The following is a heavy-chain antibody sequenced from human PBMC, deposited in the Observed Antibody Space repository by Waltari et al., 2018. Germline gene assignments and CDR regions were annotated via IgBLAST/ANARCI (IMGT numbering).Heavy chain of an antibody. CDR3: ARERPPYYDFWSPYAFDI. V-gene: IGHV4-61*09. Sequence: QVQLQESGPGLVKPSQTLSLTCTVSGGSISSGSYYWSWIRQPAGKGLEWIGYIYTSGSTNYNPSLKSRVTISVDTSKNQFSRKLSSVTAADTAVYYCARERPPYYDFWSPYAFDIWGQGTMVTVSS. J-gene: IGHJ3*02. CDR2: IYTSGST. D-gene: IGHD3-3*01. CDR1: GGSISSGSYY.